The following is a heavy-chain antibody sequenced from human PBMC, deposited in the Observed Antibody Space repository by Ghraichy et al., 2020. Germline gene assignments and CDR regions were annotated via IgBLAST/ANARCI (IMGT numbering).Heavy chain of an antibody. V-gene: IGHV3-30*18. CDR2: ISYDGSNK. CDR3: AKVHSSGWDYFDY. J-gene: IGHJ4*02. CDR1: GFTFSGYG. Sequence: GGSLRLSCAASGFTFSGYGMHWVRQAPGKGLDWVAVISYDGSNKYYADSVKGRFTISRDNSKNTLYLQMNSLRAEDTAVYYCAKVHSSGWDYFDYWGQGTLVTVSS. D-gene: IGHD6-19*01.